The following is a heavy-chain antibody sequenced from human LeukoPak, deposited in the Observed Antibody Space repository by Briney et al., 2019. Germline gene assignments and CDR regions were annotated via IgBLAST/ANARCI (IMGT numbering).Heavy chain of an antibody. CDR2: ISSSSSTI. V-gene: IGHV3-11*04. CDR3: ARDLPTGYSSSWPLAFDY. CDR1: GFTFSDYY. D-gene: IGHD6-13*01. J-gene: IGHJ4*02. Sequence: PGGSLRLSCAASGFTFSDYYMSWIRQAPGKGLEWVSYISSSSSTIYYADSVKGRFTISRDNAKNSLYLQMNSLRAEDTAVYYCARDLPTGYSSSWPLAFDYWGQGTLVTVSS.